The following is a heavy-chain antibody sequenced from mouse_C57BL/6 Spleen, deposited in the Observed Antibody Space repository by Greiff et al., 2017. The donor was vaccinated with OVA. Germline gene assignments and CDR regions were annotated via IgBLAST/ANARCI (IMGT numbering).Heavy chain of an antibody. D-gene: IGHD2-5*01. CDR3: ARHASTRSNFFMDY. J-gene: IGHJ4*01. V-gene: IGHV5-9*01. CDR1: GFTFSSYT. CDR2: ISGGGGNT. Sequence: EVQGVESGGGLVKPGGSLKLSCAASGFTFSSYTMSWVRQTPEKRLEWVATISGGGGNTYYPDSVKGRFNISRDNAKNTLYLQMSSLRSEDTALYYCARHASTRSNFFMDYWGQGTSVTVSS.